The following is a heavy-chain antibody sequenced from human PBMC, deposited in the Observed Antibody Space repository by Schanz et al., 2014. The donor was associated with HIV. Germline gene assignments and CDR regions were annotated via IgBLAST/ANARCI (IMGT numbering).Heavy chain of an antibody. Sequence: EALLLESGGGLVQPGGSLRLTCAASGFTFRSYAMTWVRQAPGKGLDWVSGITGSGVSTYYADSVRGRFTISRDNSLHMLYLEMKSLRAEDTAVYYCAKDPGILPRTYFDSWGQGTPVTVSS. D-gene: IGHD2-2*02. V-gene: IGHV3-23*01. CDR1: GFTFRSYA. CDR2: ITGSGVST. J-gene: IGHJ4*02. CDR3: AKDPGILPRTYFDS.